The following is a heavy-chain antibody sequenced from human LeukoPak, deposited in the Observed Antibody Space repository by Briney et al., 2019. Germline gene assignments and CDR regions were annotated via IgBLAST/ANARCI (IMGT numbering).Heavy chain of an antibody. CDR1: GFTFSSYW. D-gene: IGHD6-19*01. CDR3: ARDRAVAGTNRGYFDY. Sequence: GGSLRLSCAASGFTFSSYWMSWVRQAPGKGLEWVANIKQDGSEKYYVDSVKGRFTISRDNAKNSLYLQMNSLRAEDTAVYYCARDRAVAGTNRGYFDYWGQGTLVTVSS. V-gene: IGHV3-7*01. J-gene: IGHJ4*02. CDR2: IKQDGSEK.